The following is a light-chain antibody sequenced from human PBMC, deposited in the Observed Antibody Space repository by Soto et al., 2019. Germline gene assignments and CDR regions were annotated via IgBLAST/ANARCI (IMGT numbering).Light chain of an antibody. Sequence: EIVLPQSPGTLSLSPGEWATLSCRASQSVGSSYLAWYQQKPGQAPRLLIYGASSRATGIPDRFSGSGSETAFTLTISRLEPEDFGVYYCQQYGNSPWTFGQGTKVDIK. CDR3: QQYGNSPWT. J-gene: IGKJ1*01. V-gene: IGKV3-20*01. CDR2: GAS. CDR1: QSVGSSY.